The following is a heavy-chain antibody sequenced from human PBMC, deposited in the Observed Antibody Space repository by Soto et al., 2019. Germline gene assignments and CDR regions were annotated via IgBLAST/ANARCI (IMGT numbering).Heavy chain of an antibody. D-gene: IGHD6-13*01. Sequence: PGGSLRLSCAASGFTFISYGMHWVRQAPGKGLEWVAVISYDGSNKYYADSVKGRFTISRDNSKNTLYLQMNSLRAEDTAVYYCATRPIIAAAGPEARYWYFDLWGRGTLVTVS. CDR2: ISYDGSNK. CDR1: GFTFISYG. V-gene: IGHV3-30*03. CDR3: ATRPIIAAAGPEARYWYFDL. J-gene: IGHJ2*01.